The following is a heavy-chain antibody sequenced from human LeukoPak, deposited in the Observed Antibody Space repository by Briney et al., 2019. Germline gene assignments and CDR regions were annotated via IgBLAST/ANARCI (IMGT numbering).Heavy chain of an antibody. Sequence: GASVKVSCKASGYTFTSYDINWVRQATGQGLEWMGWMNPNSGNTGYAQKFQGRVTMTRNTSISTAYMELSSLRSDDTAVYYCAREGLRSIAVAGTDAFDIWGQGTMVTVSS. CDR2: MNPNSGNT. CDR1: GYTFTSYD. CDR3: AREGLRSIAVAGTDAFDI. D-gene: IGHD6-19*01. V-gene: IGHV1-8*01. J-gene: IGHJ3*02.